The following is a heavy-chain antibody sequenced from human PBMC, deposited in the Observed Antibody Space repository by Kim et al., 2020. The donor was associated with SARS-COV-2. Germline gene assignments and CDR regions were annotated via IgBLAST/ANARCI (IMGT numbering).Heavy chain of an antibody. J-gene: IGHJ6*02. CDR3: ARARGYDSSGYYPYYYYGMDV. CDR1: GFTFSDHY. Sequence: GGSLRLSCAASGFTFSDHYMDWVRQAPGKGLEWVGRTRNKANSYTTEYAASVKGRFTISRDDSKNSLYLQMNSLKTEDTAVYYCARARGYDSSGYYPYYYYGMDVWGQGTTVTVSS. D-gene: IGHD3-22*01. CDR2: TRNKANSYTT. V-gene: IGHV3-72*01.